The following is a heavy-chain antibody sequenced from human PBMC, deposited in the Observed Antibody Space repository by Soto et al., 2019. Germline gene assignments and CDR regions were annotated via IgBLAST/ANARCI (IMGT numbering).Heavy chain of an antibody. CDR2: IGSSGGNS. Sequence: KPGGSLRLSCAVSGFIFSDFTMNWVRQAPGKGLGWVASIGSSGGNSFYADSVKGRFIISRDNAKTSLDLQINSLRAEDTAVYYCAREKRHNSLGGRFGMDVWGQGTTVTVSS. V-gene: IGHV3-21*01. CDR1: GFIFSDFT. J-gene: IGHJ6*02. D-gene: IGHD1-1*01. CDR3: AREKRHNSLGGRFGMDV.